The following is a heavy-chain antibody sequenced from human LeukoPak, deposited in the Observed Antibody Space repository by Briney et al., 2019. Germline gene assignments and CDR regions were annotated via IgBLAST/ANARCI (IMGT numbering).Heavy chain of an antibody. J-gene: IGHJ3*02. CDR1: GFTFSTYW. CDR3: AREIRDRDAFDI. V-gene: IGHV3-74*01. CDR2: IYIDGSNT. Sequence: GGSLRLSCAASGFTFSTYWMHWVRQAPGKGLVWVSRIYIDGSNTAYADSVKGRFTISRDNAKNTLYLQMNSLRAEDMAVYYCAREIRDRDAFDIWGQGTMVTVSS. D-gene: IGHD2-15*01.